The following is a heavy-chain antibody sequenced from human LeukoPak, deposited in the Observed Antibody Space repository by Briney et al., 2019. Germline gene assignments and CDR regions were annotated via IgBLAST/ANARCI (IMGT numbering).Heavy chain of an antibody. Sequence: GGCLRLSCTASGVTFSIYAVNWVRQAPGKGLEWVSHITASGTAMFYADSVKGRFTISRDNAKNSLYLQMNSLRDEDTAVYYCASSGSYRFDYWGQGTLVTVSS. CDR2: ITASGTAM. CDR1: GVTFSIYA. V-gene: IGHV3-48*02. CDR3: ASSGSYRFDY. D-gene: IGHD1-26*01. J-gene: IGHJ4*02.